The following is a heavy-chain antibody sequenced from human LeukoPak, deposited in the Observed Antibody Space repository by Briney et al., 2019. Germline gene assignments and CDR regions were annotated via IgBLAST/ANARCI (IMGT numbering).Heavy chain of an antibody. J-gene: IGHJ4*02. Sequence: GGSLRLSCAASGFTFSDYYMSWIRQAPGKGLEWVSYISSSGSTIYYADSVKGRFTISRDNSKNTLYLQMNSLRAEDTAVYYCAKETVAGMNYWGQGTLVTVSS. V-gene: IGHV3-11*01. D-gene: IGHD6-19*01. CDR3: AKETVAGMNY. CDR2: ISSSGSTI. CDR1: GFTFSDYY.